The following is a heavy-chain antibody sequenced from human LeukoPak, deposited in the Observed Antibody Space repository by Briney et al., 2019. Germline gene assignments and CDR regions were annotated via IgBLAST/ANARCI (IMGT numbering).Heavy chain of an antibody. CDR1: GYTFTSYG. D-gene: IGHD6-13*01. Sequence: ASVKVSCKASGYTFTSYGVTWVRQAPGQGLEWMGWISAYNGNTNYAQKFQDRVTMTTDTSTSTAYMELRSLRSDDTAVYYCAGGIASTGRYYFDYWGQGTLVTVSS. CDR2: ISAYNGNT. J-gene: IGHJ4*02. V-gene: IGHV1-18*01. CDR3: AGGIASTGRYYFDY.